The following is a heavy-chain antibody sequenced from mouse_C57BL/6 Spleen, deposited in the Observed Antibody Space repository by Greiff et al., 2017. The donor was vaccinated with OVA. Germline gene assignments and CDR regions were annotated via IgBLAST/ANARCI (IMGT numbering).Heavy chain of an antibody. CDR3: AFYYYGSSYKVYFDY. V-gene: IGHV1-59*01. Sequence: QVQLQQPGAELVRPGTSVKLSCKASGYTFTSYWMHWVKQRPGQGLEWIGVIDPSDSYTNYNQKFKGKATLTVDTSSSTAYMQLSSLTSEDSAVYYCAFYYYGSSYKVYFDYWGQGTTLTVSS. J-gene: IGHJ2*01. CDR2: IDPSDSYT. CDR1: GYTFTSYW. D-gene: IGHD1-1*01.